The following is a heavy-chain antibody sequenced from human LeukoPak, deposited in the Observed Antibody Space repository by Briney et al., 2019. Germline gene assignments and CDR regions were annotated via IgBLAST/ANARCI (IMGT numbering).Heavy chain of an antibody. CDR1: GFTFSTHW. CDR3: VKDGSGSYYTYYFDY. D-gene: IGHD3-10*01. Sequence: GGSLRLSCAASGFTFSTHWMYWVRQAPGKELVWVSRISGDGTSTSYADSVKGRFTISRDNAKNTLYLQMSSLRTEDTAVYYCVKDGSGSYYTYYFDYWGQGTLVTVSS. V-gene: IGHV3-74*01. J-gene: IGHJ4*02. CDR2: ISGDGTST.